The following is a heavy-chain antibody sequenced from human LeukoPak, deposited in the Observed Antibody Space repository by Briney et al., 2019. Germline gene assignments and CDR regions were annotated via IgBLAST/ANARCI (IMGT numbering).Heavy chain of an antibody. CDR1: GGSISSASYY. CDR3: ARTDAMITFGGVVFDY. Sequence: SETLSLTCTVSGGSISSASYYWGWIRQPPGKGLEWIGTIYYSGSTYYNPSLKSRVTISVDTSKNQFSLKLSSVTAADTAVYYCARTDAMITFGGVVFDYWGQGTLVTVSS. D-gene: IGHD3-16*01. CDR2: IYYSGST. V-gene: IGHV4-39*07. J-gene: IGHJ4*02.